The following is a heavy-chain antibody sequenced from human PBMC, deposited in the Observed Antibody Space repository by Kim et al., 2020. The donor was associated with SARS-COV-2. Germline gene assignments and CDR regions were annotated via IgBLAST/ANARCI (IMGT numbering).Heavy chain of an antibody. CDR3: TNLWFGEGPPYYYYGMDV. V-gene: IGHV3-49*04. J-gene: IGHJ6*02. CDR2: IRSKAYGGTT. Sequence: GGSLRLSCTVSGFTFGDYPMSWARQAPGKGLEWVGFIRSKAYGGTTEYVASVRGRFTISRDDSKSIAYLQMNSLKVEDTAVYYCTNLWFGEGPPYYYYGMDVWGQGTTVTVSS. D-gene: IGHD3-10*01. CDR1: GFTFGDYP.